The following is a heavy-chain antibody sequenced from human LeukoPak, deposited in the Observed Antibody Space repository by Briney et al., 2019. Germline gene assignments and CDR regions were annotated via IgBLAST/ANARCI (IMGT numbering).Heavy chain of an antibody. D-gene: IGHD4-23*01. CDR3: ARGDYGGNSGYYYGMDV. CDR1: GGSISGYY. Sequence: SETLSLTCTVSGGSISGYYWNWIRQPPGKGLEWIGYIYYSGSTSYNPPLKSRVTISVDTSKNQFSLNLTSLTAADTAVYYCARGDYGGNSGYYYGMDVWGQGTTVTVSS. J-gene: IGHJ6*02. CDR2: IYYSGST. V-gene: IGHV4-59*08.